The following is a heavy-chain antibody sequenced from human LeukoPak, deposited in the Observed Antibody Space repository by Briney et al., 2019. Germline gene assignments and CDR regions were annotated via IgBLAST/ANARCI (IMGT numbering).Heavy chain of an antibody. J-gene: IGHJ5*02. CDR1: GGTFSSYA. CDR3: ARGEVELEPRDP. D-gene: IGHD1-1*01. CDR2: IIPIFGTA. Sequence: GASVKVSCKASGGTFSSYAISWVRQAPGQGLEWMGGIIPIFGTANYAQKFQGRVTITADESTSTAYMELSSLRSEDTAVYYCARGEVELEPRDPWGQGTLVTVSS. V-gene: IGHV1-69*13.